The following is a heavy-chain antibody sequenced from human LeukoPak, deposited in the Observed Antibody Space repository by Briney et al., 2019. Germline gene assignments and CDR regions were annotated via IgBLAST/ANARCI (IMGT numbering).Heavy chain of an antibody. CDR1: GYTFTGYY. CDR2: INPNSGGT. J-gene: IGHJ4*02. CDR3: ARGTTAATPYYFAF. V-gene: IGHV1-2*02. D-gene: IGHD2-15*01. Sequence: ASVKVSCKASGYTFTGYYMHWVRQAPGQGLEWLGWINPNSGGTNYAQKFQGRVTLTRDMSISTAYMVLSGLTSDDTAIYYCARGTTAATPYYFAFWGQGTQVTVSS.